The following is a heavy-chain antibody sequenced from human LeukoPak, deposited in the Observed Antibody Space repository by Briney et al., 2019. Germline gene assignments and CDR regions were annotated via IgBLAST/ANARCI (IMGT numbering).Heavy chain of an antibody. D-gene: IGHD6-19*01. Sequence: GGSLRLSCAASGFTSSSYWMSWVRPAPGKGLEWVANIKQDGSEKYYVDSVKGRFTISRDNAKNSLYLQMNSLRAEDTAVYYCARDQDSSGWYYAFDIWGQGTMVTVSS. V-gene: IGHV3-7*01. CDR2: IKQDGSEK. CDR1: GFTSSSYW. CDR3: ARDQDSSGWYYAFDI. J-gene: IGHJ3*02.